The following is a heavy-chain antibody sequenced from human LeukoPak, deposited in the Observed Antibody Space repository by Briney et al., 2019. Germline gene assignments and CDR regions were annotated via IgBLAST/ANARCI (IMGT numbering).Heavy chain of an antibody. J-gene: IGHJ3*01. CDR1: GGTISNYF. V-gene: IGHV4-59*12. D-gene: IGHD1-26*01. Sequence: PSETLSVTCRVSGGTISNYFWGWIRQPPGKGLEWIGHVYFLGTPTCRTYLESRGSRLVDTANNQLCLELSAVTAAGTADYYCARRLRTGWDRHHGAYDVWGQGTAVTVSS. CDR2: VYFLGTP. CDR3: ARRLRTGWDRHHGAYDV.